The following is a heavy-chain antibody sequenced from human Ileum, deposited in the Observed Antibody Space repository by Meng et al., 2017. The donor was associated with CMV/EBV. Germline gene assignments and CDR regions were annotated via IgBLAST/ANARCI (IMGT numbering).Heavy chain of an antibody. CDR2: TWYDESNK. CDR1: GFTFSIYG. CDR3: AKDRGSYRTYWNFDL. V-gene: IGHV3-33*06. Sequence: SGFTFSIYGMHWVRQAPGKGPEWVAVTWYDESNKYYADSVKGRFSISRDNSKNTLYLQMNSLRAEDTAVYYCAKDRGSYRTYWNFDLWGRGTLVTVSS. D-gene: IGHD3-16*02. J-gene: IGHJ2*01.